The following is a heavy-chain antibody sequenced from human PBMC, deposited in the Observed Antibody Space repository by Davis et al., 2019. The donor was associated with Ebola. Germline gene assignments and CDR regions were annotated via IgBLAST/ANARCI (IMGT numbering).Heavy chain of an antibody. Sequence: GESLKISCAASGFTFSSYAMSWVRQAPGKGLEWVSAISGSGGSTYYAGSVKGRFTISRDNSKNTLYLQMNSLRAEDTAVYYCAKDPMGYSYGWIRYYYYGMDVWGQGTTVTVSS. CDR3: AKDPMGYSYGWIRYYYYGMDV. V-gene: IGHV3-23*01. D-gene: IGHD5-18*01. CDR1: GFTFSSYA. CDR2: ISGSGGST. J-gene: IGHJ6*02.